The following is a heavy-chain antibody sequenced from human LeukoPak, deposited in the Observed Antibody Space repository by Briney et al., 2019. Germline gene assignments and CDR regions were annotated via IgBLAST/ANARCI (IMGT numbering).Heavy chain of an antibody. Sequence: GAPVRVSCKASGGTFSSYTISWVRQAPGQGLEWMGRIIPILGIANYAQKFQGRVTITADKSTSTAYMELSSLRSEDTAVYYCAGLIAAAGTGWFDPWGQGTLVTVSS. CDR2: IIPILGIA. CDR1: GGTFSSYT. D-gene: IGHD6-13*01. CDR3: AGLIAAAGTGWFDP. V-gene: IGHV1-69*02. J-gene: IGHJ5*02.